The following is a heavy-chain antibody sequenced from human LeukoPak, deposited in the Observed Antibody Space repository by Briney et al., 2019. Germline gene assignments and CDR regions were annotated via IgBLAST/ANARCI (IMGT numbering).Heavy chain of an antibody. Sequence: SETLSLTCAVYGGSFSGYYWSWIRQPPGKGLEWIGEINHSGSTNYNPSLKSRVTISVDTSKNQFSLKLSSATAADTAVYYCARAPLLRYWGQGTLVTVSS. CDR2: INHSGST. J-gene: IGHJ4*02. CDR1: GGSFSGYY. CDR3: ARAPLLRY. V-gene: IGHV4-34*01. D-gene: IGHD5/OR15-5a*01.